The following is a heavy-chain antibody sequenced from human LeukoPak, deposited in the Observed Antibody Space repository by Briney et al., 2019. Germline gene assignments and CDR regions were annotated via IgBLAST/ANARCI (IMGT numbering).Heavy chain of an antibody. CDR3: ARVVPLANHLFDP. J-gene: IGHJ5*02. Sequence: SETLSLTCTVSGGSISSGGYYWSWIRQHPGKGLEWIGYIYYSGSTYYNPSLKSRVTISVDTSKNQFSLKLSSVTAADTAVYYCARVVPLANHLFDPWGQGTLVTVSS. D-gene: IGHD2-2*01. CDR1: GGSISSGGYY. CDR2: IYYSGST. V-gene: IGHV4-31*03.